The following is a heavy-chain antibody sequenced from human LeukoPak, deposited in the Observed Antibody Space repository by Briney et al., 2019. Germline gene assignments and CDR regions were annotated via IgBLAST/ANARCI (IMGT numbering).Heavy chain of an antibody. CDR3: ARVNAALPSASLTY. D-gene: IGHD1-26*01. CDR1: GYTFTGYY. CDR2: INPNSGGT. V-gene: IGHV1-2*02. Sequence: ASVKVSCKASGYTFTGYYIHWVRQAPGQGLEWMGWINPNSGGTNYAQKFQGRVTMTRDTSISTAYMELSRLRSDDTAVYYCARVNAALPSASLTYWGQGTLLIVSS. J-gene: IGHJ4*02.